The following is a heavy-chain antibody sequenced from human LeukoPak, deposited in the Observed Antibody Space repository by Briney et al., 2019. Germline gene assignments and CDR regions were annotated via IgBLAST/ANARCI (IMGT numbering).Heavy chain of an antibody. CDR1: GGSISSYY. Sequence: PSETLSRTCTVSGGSISSYYWSWIRQPPGKGLEWIGYIYYSGSTNYNPSLKSRVTISVDTSKNQFSLKLSSVTAADTAVYYCARINWGLYFDYWGQGTLVTVSS. CDR3: ARINWGLYFDY. J-gene: IGHJ4*02. V-gene: IGHV4-59*01. D-gene: IGHD7-27*01. CDR2: IYYSGST.